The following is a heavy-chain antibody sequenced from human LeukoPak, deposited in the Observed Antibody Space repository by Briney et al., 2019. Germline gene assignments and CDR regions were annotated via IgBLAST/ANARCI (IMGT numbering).Heavy chain of an antibody. V-gene: IGHV3-33*01. CDR3: ARDLNAAKNGLHYGADC. CDR2: ISYDGNDR. CDR1: GFTFSSYG. D-gene: IGHD3-16*01. Sequence: GGSLILSCEASGFTFSSYGMHWVRQAPGKGLEWVAIISYDGNDRYYVDSMRGRFTISRDNSKNTVDLQMDSLRAEDTAVYYCARDLNAAKNGLHYGADCWGQGSLVIVSS. J-gene: IGHJ4*02.